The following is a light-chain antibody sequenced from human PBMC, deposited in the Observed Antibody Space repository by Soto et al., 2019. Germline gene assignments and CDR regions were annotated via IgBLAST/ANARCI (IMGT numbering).Light chain of an antibody. CDR3: QQGTDWPPGT. V-gene: IGKV3-11*01. CDR1: QSVNNF. Sequence: EVVLTQSPATLSLSPGDRATLSCRASQSVNNFLAWYQQKPGQTPRLLIYDASKRATGIPGRFRGSGSGTDFTLTISSLEPEDFALYYCQQGTDWPPGTFGQGTKVDIK. CDR2: DAS. J-gene: IGKJ1*01.